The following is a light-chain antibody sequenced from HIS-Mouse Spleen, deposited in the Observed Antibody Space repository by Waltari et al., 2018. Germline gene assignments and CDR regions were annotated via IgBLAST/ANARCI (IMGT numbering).Light chain of an antibody. CDR3: VLHLGSGIAA. Sequence: QTGVTQEPSFSVSPGGRITLTCDLSSAAVSPSHYPNWYPQTPGQAPRSVSYSKKTRSSGVPDCFSGSILGNKAALSITGGQADEESDYYCVLHLGSGIAAFGGGTKLTVL. V-gene: IGLV8-61*02. CDR2: SKK. CDR1: SAAVSPSHY. J-gene: IGLJ3*02.